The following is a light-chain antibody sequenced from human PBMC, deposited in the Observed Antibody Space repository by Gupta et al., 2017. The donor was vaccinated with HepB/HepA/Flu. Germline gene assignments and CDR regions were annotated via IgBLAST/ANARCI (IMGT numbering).Light chain of an antibody. CDR1: KLGDKY. Sequence: SYDLTQPPSVSVSPGQPASITCSGDKLGDKYVCWYQQKPGQSPVLVIYQDNKRPSGIPERFSGSNSGNTATLTISGTQAMDEADYYCQAWDSSSVVFGGGTKLTVL. CDR3: QAWDSSSVV. J-gene: IGLJ2*01. V-gene: IGLV3-1*01. CDR2: QDN.